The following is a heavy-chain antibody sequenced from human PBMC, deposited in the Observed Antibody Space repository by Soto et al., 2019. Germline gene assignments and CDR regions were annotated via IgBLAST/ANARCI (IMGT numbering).Heavy chain of an antibody. D-gene: IGHD5-12*01. CDR2: IYYSGST. Sequence: QVQLQESGPGLVKPSQTLSLTCTVSGGSISSGGYYWSWIRQHPGKGLEWIGYIYYSGSTYYNPSLKSRSTISVDTSKNQFSLKLSSVTAADTAVYYCARRDSGYADYMDVWGKGTTVTVSS. CDR1: GGSISSGGYY. V-gene: IGHV4-31*03. J-gene: IGHJ6*03. CDR3: ARRDSGYADYMDV.